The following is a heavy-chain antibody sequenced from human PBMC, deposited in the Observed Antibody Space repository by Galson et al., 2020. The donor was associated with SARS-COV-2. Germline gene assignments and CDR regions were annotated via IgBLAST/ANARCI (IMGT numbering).Heavy chain of an antibody. CDR2: ISYDGKSE. D-gene: IGHD3-16*02. J-gene: IGHJ4*02. V-gene: IGHV3-30*04. Sequence: GGSLRLSCAASAFTFSTYALHWVRQVPGKGLEWVAVISYDGKSEYYADSVKGRFTISRDNSKNTLYLQMNSLRAEDTAVYYCARDKLRLRELSLIAYFDSWGQGTLVTVSS. CDR1: AFTFSTYA. CDR3: ARDKLRLRELSLIAYFDS.